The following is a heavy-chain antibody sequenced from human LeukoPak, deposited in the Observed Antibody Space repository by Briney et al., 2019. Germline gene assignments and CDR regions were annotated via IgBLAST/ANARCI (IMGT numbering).Heavy chain of an antibody. CDR1: GFTFSSYA. CDR2: ISGSGGST. J-gene: IGHJ6*02. Sequence: PGGSLRLSCAASGFTFSSYAMSWVRQAPGKGLEWVSAISGSGGSTHYADSEKSRCTISRDNSKNTLYLQINSPRAEDTALYYCAKYYYDSSTPPPGGDVWGQGTTVTVSS. D-gene: IGHD3-22*01. CDR3: AKYYYDSSTPPPGGDV. V-gene: IGHV3-23*01.